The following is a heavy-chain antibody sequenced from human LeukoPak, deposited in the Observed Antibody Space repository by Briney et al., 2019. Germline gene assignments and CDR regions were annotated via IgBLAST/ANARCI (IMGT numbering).Heavy chain of an antibody. D-gene: IGHD6-6*01. Sequence: QPGGSLRLSCAVSGSDFSSHNFHRVRQAPGKGLEWVSFISRNSRTTYYADSVKGRFTISRDNAKNSLYLQMNSLRAEDTAVYYCARDRAPEYSSPSPNWFDPWGQGTLVTVSS. V-gene: IGHV3-48*01. CDR1: GSDFSSHN. J-gene: IGHJ5*02. CDR2: ISRNSRTT. CDR3: ARDRAPEYSSPSPNWFDP.